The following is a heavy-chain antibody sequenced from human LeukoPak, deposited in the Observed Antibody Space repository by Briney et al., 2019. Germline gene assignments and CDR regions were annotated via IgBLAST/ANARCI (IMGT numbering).Heavy chain of an antibody. V-gene: IGHV4-4*09. CDR1: GGSISSYY. CDR3: ARRTSYDFWTRYDDAFDI. Sequence: PSETLSLTCTVPGGSISSYYWSWIRQPPGKGLEWIVYIYTSGSTNYNPSLKSRVTISVDTSKNQFSLRLSSVTAADTAVYYCARRTSYDFWTRYDDAFDIWGQGTMVTVSS. CDR2: IYTSGST. J-gene: IGHJ3*02. D-gene: IGHD3-3*01.